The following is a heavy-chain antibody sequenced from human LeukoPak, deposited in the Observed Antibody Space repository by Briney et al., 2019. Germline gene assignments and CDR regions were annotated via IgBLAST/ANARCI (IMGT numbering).Heavy chain of an antibody. CDR1: GFTFTNYW. Sequence: GRSLRLSCAASGFTFTNYWMHWVRQAPGKGLVWLSRINSDGSYTTYADSVKGRFTISRDNAKNTLYLQMNSLRAEDTAVYYCARDGVGATQDYWGQGTLVTVSS. J-gene: IGHJ4*02. V-gene: IGHV3-74*01. D-gene: IGHD1-26*01. CDR3: ARDGVGATQDY. CDR2: INSDGSYT.